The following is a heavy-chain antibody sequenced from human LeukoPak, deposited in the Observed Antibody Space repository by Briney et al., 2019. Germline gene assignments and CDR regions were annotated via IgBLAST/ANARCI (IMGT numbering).Heavy chain of an antibody. D-gene: IGHD3-10*01. J-gene: IGHJ1*01. V-gene: IGHV3-30*02. Sequence: GGSLRLSCAASGFTFSSYGMHWVRQAPGKELEWVGFVRFDGNEKYYADSVKGRFTISRDTSRNTLYLQMNSLRAEDTAVYYCAKDLMRDRWFGESWGQGTLVTVSS. CDR1: GFTFSSYG. CDR3: AKDLMRDRWFGES. CDR2: VRFDGNEK.